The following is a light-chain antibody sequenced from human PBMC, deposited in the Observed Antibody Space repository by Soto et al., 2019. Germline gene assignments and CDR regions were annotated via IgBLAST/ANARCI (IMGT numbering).Light chain of an antibody. CDR1: SSDIGYFNL. J-gene: IGLJ2*01. CDR2: EGS. Sequence: QSVLTQPASVSGSPGQSISISCTGTSSDIGYFNLVSWYQQHPGKAPKLMIYEGSKRSSGVSNRFSGSKSGNTASLTISGLQAEEEADYYCCSYAGSRVVFGGGTKVTVL. V-gene: IGLV2-23*01. CDR3: CSYAGSRVV.